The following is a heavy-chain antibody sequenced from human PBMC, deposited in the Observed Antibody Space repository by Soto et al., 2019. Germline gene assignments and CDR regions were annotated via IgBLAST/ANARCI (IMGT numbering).Heavy chain of an antibody. CDR2: ISSSSSYI. V-gene: IGHV3-21*01. J-gene: IGHJ6*02. D-gene: IGHD3-22*01. CDR3: ARYDSSGYYWPYYYYGMDV. CDR1: GFTFSTYS. Sequence: EVQVVESGGGLVKPGGSLRLSCAASGFTFSTYSMNWVRQAPGKGLEWVSSISSSSSYIYYADSVKGRFTISRDNAKNSLYLQMNSLRSEDTAVYYCARYDSSGYYWPYYYYGMDVWGQGTTVTVSS.